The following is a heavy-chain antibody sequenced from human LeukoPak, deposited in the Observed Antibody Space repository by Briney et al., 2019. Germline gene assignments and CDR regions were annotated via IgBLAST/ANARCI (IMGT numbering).Heavy chain of an antibody. CDR1: GYTFTSYW. CDR2: IYPGDSDT. J-gene: IGHJ6*02. CDR3: ARTLRFLEWLIPDGMDV. Sequence: GASAKVSCKASGYTFTSYWIGWVRQMPGKGLEWMGIIYPGDSDTRYSPSFQGQVTISADKSISTAYLQWSSLKASDTAMYYCARTLRFLEWLIPDGMDVWGQGTTVTVSS. D-gene: IGHD3-3*01. V-gene: IGHV5-51*01.